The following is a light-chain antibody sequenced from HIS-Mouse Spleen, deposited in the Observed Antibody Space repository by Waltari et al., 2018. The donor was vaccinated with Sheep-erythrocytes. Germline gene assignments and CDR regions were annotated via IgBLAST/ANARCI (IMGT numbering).Light chain of an antibody. J-gene: IGLJ3*02. CDR3: YSTDSSGNHSNWV. Sequence: SYELTQPPSVSVSPGQTARITCSGYALPKKYHYWYQQKSGQAPVLVIYEDSKRPSGIPERFSGSSSGTMATLTISGAQVEDEADYYCYSTDSSGNHSNWVFGGGTKLTVL. CDR2: EDS. V-gene: IGLV3-10*01. CDR1: ALPKKY.